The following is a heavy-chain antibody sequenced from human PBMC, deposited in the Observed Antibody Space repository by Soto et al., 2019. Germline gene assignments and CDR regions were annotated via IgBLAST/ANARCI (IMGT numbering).Heavy chain of an antibody. Sequence: GSLRLSCAASGFAFINTWIHCFRQAPVKVLVWVSFINSDGTTTTYADSVKGRFTISRDNGRNMVYLQMNTLRAEDTAVYYCAKDWGYSSDYWGQGALVTVSS. D-gene: IGHD1-26*01. CDR2: INSDGTTT. CDR1: GFAFINTW. CDR3: AKDWGYSSDY. V-gene: IGHV3-74*01. J-gene: IGHJ4*02.